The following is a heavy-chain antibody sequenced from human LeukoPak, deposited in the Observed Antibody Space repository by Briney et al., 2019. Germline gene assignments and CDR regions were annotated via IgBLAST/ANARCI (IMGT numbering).Heavy chain of an antibody. CDR2: IYTSGST. Sequence: PSQTLSLTCTVSGDSITSGIHYWSWFRQPAGKGLEWIGRIYTSGSTNYNPSLKSRVTISVDTSKNQFSLKLSSVTAADTAVYYCARGCSSSWYGLHHYYYYMDVWGKGTTVTVSS. V-gene: IGHV4-61*02. CDR3: ARGCSSSWYGLHHYYYYMDV. CDR1: GDSITSGIHY. D-gene: IGHD6-13*01. J-gene: IGHJ6*03.